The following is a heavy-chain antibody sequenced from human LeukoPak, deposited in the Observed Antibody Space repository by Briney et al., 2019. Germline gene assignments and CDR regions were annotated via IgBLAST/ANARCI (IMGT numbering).Heavy chain of an antibody. V-gene: IGHV3-21*01. D-gene: IGHD3-10*01. Sequence: GGSLRLSCAASGFTFSSYAMSWVRQAPGKGLEWVSSISSSSSYIYYADSVKGRFTISRHNAKNSLYLQMNSLRAEDTAVYCCARVLMSGYSGSGSYYEYGFDSWGQGTLVTVSS. CDR2: ISSSSSYI. CDR3: ARVLMSGYSGSGSYYEYGFDS. J-gene: IGHJ4*02. CDR1: GFTFSSYA.